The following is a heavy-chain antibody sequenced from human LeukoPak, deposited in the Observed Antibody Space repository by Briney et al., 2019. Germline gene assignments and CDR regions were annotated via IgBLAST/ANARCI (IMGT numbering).Heavy chain of an antibody. Sequence: SETLSLTCSVSGGSISSGSYYWSWIRQPPGKGLEWIGYIYYSGSTNYNPSLKSRVTISGDTSKNQFSLKLSSVTAADTAVYFCARVDYDGSGYNFDYWGQGTLVTVSS. CDR3: ARVDYDGSGYNFDY. CDR2: IYYSGST. D-gene: IGHD3-22*01. J-gene: IGHJ4*02. V-gene: IGHV4-61*01. CDR1: GGSISSGSYY.